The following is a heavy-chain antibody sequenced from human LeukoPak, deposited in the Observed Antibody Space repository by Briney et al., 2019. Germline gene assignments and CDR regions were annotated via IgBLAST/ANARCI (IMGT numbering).Heavy chain of an antibody. J-gene: IGHJ4*02. V-gene: IGHV1-69*04. CDR2: IIPIFGIA. CDR1: GGTFSSYA. Sequence: SVKVSCKASGGTFSSYAISWVRQAPGQGLEWMGRIIPIFGIANYAQKFQGRVTITADKSTSTAYMELSSLRSEDTAVYYCARDLPFGGVIADYYFDYWGQGTLATVSS. D-gene: IGHD3-16*02. CDR3: ARDLPFGGVIADYYFDY.